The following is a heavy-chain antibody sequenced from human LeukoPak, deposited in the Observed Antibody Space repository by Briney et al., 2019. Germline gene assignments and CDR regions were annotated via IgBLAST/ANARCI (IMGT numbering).Heavy chain of an antibody. V-gene: IGHV4-39*01. Sequence: SETLSLTCTVSGGSISSSSYYWGWIRQPPGKGLEWIGSIYYSGSTYYNPSLKSRVTISVDTSKNQFSLELSSVTAADTAVYYCARGSREYYYGVLGGGWFDPWGQGTLVTVSS. CDR2: IYYSGST. J-gene: IGHJ5*02. CDR1: GGSISSSSYY. D-gene: IGHD3-10*01. CDR3: ARGSREYYYGVLGGGWFDP.